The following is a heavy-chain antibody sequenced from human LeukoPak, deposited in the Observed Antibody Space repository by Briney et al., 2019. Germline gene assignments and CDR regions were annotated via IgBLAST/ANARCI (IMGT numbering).Heavy chain of an antibody. Sequence: SDTLSLTCTVSVDFISLYYWSWIRQPPGKGLECIGYIYSNGSTNYNQSLKSRVTISIDTSKNQLSLKLSSVTAADTAVYYCARHVVISTRGIITHYGLDVWGLGTTVTVSS. CDR3: ARHVVISTRGIITHYGLDV. CDR2: IYSNGST. D-gene: IGHD3-10*01. J-gene: IGHJ6*02. V-gene: IGHV4-59*07. CDR1: VDFISLYY.